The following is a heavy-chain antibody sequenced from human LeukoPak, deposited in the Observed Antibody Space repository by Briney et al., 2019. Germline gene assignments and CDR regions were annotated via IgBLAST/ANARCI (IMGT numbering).Heavy chain of an antibody. Sequence: ASVKVSCKASGYTFTSYDINWVRQATGQGLEWMGWMNPNSGHTGCAQKFQGRVTMTRNTSITTAYMELSSLRSEDTAVYYCARMHYYDSSGDNWFDPWGQGTLVTVSS. CDR3: ARMHYYDSSGDNWFDP. J-gene: IGHJ5*02. D-gene: IGHD3-22*01. CDR1: GYTFTSYD. V-gene: IGHV1-8*01. CDR2: MNPNSGHT.